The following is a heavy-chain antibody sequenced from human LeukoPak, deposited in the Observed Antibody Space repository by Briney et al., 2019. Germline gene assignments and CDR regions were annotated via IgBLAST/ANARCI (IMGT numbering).Heavy chain of an antibody. CDR1: GGSISSYY. D-gene: IGHD6-19*01. CDR2: IYYSGST. CDR3: MGSAVAGRVY. Sequence: PSETLSLTCTVSGGSISSYYGSWIRPPPGEGLVWIGYIYYSGSTHYNPSLKSRVTISVDTSKNQFSLKLSSVTAADTAVYYCMGSAVAGRVYWGQGTLVTVSS. J-gene: IGHJ4*02. V-gene: IGHV4-59*01.